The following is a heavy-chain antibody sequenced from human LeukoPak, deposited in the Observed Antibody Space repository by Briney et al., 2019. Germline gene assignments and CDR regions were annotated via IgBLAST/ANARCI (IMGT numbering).Heavy chain of an antibody. CDR1: GYTFTGYY. V-gene: IGHV1-2*02. J-gene: IGHJ4*02. CDR2: INPNSGGT. CDR3: ARAFRNEVVLDY. D-gene: IGHD1-14*01. Sequence: ASVKVSCKASGYTFTGYYMHWVRQAPGQGLEWMGWINPNSGGTNYAQKFQGRVTMTRDTSISTAYMELSSLRSEDTAVYYCARAFRNEVVLDYWGQGTLVTVSS.